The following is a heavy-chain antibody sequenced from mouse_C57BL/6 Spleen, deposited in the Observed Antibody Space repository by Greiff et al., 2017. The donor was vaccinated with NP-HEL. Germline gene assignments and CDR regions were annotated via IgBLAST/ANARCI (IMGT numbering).Heavy chain of an antibody. J-gene: IGHJ4*01. Sequence: QVTLKESGAELVKPGASVKISCKASGYAFSSYWMNWVKQRPGKGLEWIGQIYPGDGDTNYNGKFKGKATLTADKSSSTAYMQLSSLTSEDSAVYFCATAYYSNYEGAMDYWGQGTSVTVSS. CDR2: IYPGDGDT. CDR1: GYAFSSYW. D-gene: IGHD2-5*01. CDR3: ATAYYSNYEGAMDY. V-gene: IGHV1-80*01.